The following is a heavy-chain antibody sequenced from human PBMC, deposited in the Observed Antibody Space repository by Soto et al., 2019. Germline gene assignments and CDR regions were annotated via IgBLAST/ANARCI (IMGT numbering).Heavy chain of an antibody. V-gene: IGHV5-51*01. CDR1: GYSFTSYW. D-gene: IGHD2-2*01. Sequence: GESLKISCKGSGYSFTSYWIGWVRQMPGKGLEWMGIIYPGDSDTRYSPSFQGQVTISADKSISTAYLQWSSLKASDTAMYYCARRGGYCSSTSCYDLYAFDIWGQGTMVTVSS. CDR3: ARRGGYCSSTSCYDLYAFDI. CDR2: IYPGDSDT. J-gene: IGHJ3*02.